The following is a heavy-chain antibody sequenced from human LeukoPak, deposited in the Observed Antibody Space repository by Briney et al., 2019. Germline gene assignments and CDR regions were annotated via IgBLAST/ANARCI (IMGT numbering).Heavy chain of an antibody. J-gene: IGHJ4*02. Sequence: ASVKVSCKVSGYTLTELSMHWVRQAPGKGLEWMGGFDPEDGETIYAQKFQGRVTMTTDTSTSTAYMELRSLRSDDTAVYYCARTIVGATDSPSYFDYWGQGTLVTVSS. V-gene: IGHV1-24*01. D-gene: IGHD1-26*01. CDR2: FDPEDGET. CDR3: ARTIVGATDSPSYFDY. CDR1: GYTLTELS.